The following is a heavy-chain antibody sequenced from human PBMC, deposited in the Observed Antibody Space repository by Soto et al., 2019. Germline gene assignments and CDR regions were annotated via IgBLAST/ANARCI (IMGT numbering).Heavy chain of an antibody. V-gene: IGHV3-21*01. D-gene: IGHD2-15*01. Sequence: GGSLRLSCAASGFTFSSYSMNWVRQAPGKGLEWVSSINSSSSYIYYADSVKGRFTISRDNAKNSLYLQMNSLRAEDTAVYYCARDHCSGGSCYAPPRYDVWGQGTTVTVSS. CDR2: INSSSSYI. J-gene: IGHJ6*02. CDR1: GFTFSSYS. CDR3: ARDHCSGGSCYAPPRYDV.